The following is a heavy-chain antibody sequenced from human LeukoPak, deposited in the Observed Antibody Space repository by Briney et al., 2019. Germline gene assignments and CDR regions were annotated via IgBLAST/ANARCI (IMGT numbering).Heavy chain of an antibody. CDR3: ARGSIAAAGSDNIDY. CDR1: GGSVSGYY. D-gene: IGHD6-13*01. Sequence: SETLSLTCTVSGGSVSGYYWSWIRQPPGKGLEWIGYIHYSGSTSYNPSLESRVTLSVDTSKDQLSLKLSSVSAADTAVYYCARGSIAAAGSDNIDYWGQGTLVTVSS. J-gene: IGHJ4*02. V-gene: IGHV4-59*02. CDR2: IHYSGST.